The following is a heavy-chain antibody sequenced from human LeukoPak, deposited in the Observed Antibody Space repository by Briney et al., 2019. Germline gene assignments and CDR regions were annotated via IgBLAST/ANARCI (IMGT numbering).Heavy chain of an antibody. CDR2: INPSGGST. Sequence: ASVKVSCKASGYTFSNYYIHWVRQAPGQGLEWMGIINPSGGSTTYAQKFQGRVTMTRDMSTSAVYMELISLRSEDTAVYYCARVHHYFDIAFDYWGQGTLVTVSS. CDR3: ARVHHYFDIAFDY. D-gene: IGHD3-22*01. V-gene: IGHV1-46*01. J-gene: IGHJ4*02. CDR1: GYTFSNYY.